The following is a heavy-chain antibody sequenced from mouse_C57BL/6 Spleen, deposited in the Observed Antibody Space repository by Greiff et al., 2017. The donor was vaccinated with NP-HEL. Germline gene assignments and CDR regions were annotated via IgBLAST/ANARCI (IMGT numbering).Heavy chain of an antibody. CDR1: GYAFSSSW. J-gene: IGHJ2*01. CDR2: IYPGDGDT. CDR3: ARSTAQAPDYFDY. D-gene: IGHD3-2*02. V-gene: IGHV1-82*01. Sequence: QVQLQQSGPELVKPGASVKISCKASGYAFSSSWMNWVKQRPGKGLEWIGRIYPGDGDTNYNGKFKGKATLTADKSSSTAYMQLSSLTSEDSAVYFCARSTAQAPDYFDYWGQGTTLTVSS.